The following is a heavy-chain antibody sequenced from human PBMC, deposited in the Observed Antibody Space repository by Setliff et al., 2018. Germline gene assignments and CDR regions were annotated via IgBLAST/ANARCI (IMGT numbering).Heavy chain of an antibody. D-gene: IGHD3-10*01. J-gene: IGHJ4*02. CDR2: VHYSGDS. CDR3: ARQPSSGSYYNPRPYYFDF. Sequence: SETLSLTCTVSGGSISSGSNYWSWIRQSPGKGLEWIGYVHYSGDSNYNPSLKSRVTMSVDTSKDQFSLNLRSVTAADTAVYYCARQPSSGSYYNPRPYYFDFWGQGTLVTVSS. CDR1: GGSISSGSNY. V-gene: IGHV4-61*01.